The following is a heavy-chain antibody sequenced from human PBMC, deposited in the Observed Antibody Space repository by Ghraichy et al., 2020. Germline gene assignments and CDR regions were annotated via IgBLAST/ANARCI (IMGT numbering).Heavy chain of an antibody. CDR2: MNFNSGNT. CDR1: GYTFSNFD. V-gene: IGHV1-8*01. CDR3: ARPPWRTRENLYFYYMDV. D-gene: IGHD1-14*01. Sequence: ASVKVSCKASGYTFSNFDINWVRQAAGQGLEWMGWMNFNSGNTGHAQKFQGRVTMTRDTSTGTAYMELSSLRSEDSAVYYCARPPWRTRENLYFYYMDVWGNGTTVTVSS. J-gene: IGHJ6*03.